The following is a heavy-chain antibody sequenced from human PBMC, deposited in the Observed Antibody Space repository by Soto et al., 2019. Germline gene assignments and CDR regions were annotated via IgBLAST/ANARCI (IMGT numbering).Heavy chain of an antibody. CDR3: ARDPVLVDSSGWGMDV. V-gene: IGHV4-30-4*01. J-gene: IGHJ6*02. Sequence: PSETLSLTCTVSGGSIRSGDYYWSWIRQPPGKGLESIGYIYYGGSTYYNPSLKSRVTISVDTSKNQFSLKLSSVTAADTAVYYCARDPVLVDSSGWGMDVWGQGTTVTVS. D-gene: IGHD6-19*01. CDR1: GGSIRSGDYY. CDR2: IYYGGST.